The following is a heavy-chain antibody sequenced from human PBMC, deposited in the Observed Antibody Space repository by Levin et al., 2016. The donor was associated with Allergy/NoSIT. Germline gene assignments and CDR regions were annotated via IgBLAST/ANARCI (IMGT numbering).Heavy chain of an antibody. Sequence: SETLSLTCGVFGESVTEYFWTWIRRPPGKGLEWIGEVAHTGSANYNPSLQSRVTMSVDTSRNQFSLEVKSVTAADTAVYYCARVDRSSSGVLRGFDPWGQGALVTVSS. CDR2: VAHTGSA. V-gene: IGHV4-34*01. CDR3: ARVDRSSSGVLRGFDP. J-gene: IGHJ5*02. CDR1: GESVTEYF. D-gene: IGHD6-6*01.